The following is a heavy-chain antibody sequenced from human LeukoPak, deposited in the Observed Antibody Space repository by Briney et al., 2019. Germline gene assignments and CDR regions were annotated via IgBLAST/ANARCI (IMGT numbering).Heavy chain of an antibody. CDR1: GFTFSSYS. V-gene: IGHV3-30*02. CDR3: AKTLPYGAGSFDY. D-gene: IGHD3-10*01. CDR2: IRYDGSNK. J-gene: IGHJ4*02. Sequence: GGSLRLSCAASGFTFSSYSMNWVRQAPGKGLEWVAFIRYDGSNKYYADSVKGRFTISRDNSKNTLYLQMNSLRSEDTTMFYCAKTLPYGAGSFDYWGQGTLVTVSS.